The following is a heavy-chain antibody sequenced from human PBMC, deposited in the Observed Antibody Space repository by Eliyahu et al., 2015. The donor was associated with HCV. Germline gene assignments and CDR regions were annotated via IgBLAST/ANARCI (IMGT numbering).Heavy chain of an antibody. CDR1: GGSFXNYY. CDR3: ARPFCTGGGCYSADAFDI. D-gene: IGHD2-21*02. CDR2: INHGGTS. J-gene: IGHJ3*02. Sequence: QVQLQQWGAGLLKPSETLSLTCAVXGGSFXNYYWTWIRQPPGKGLEWIGXINHGGTSNYNPSLKSRVTMSVDTSNNHFYLILTSVTAADTAVYYCARPFCTGGGCYSADAFDIWGQGTMVTVSS. V-gene: IGHV4-34*01.